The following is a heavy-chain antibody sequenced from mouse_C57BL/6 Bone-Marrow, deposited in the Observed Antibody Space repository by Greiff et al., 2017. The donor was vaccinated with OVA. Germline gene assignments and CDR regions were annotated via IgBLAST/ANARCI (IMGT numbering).Heavy chain of an antibody. V-gene: IGHV5-6*02. CDR1: GFTFSSYG. D-gene: IGHD1-1*01. CDR2: ISSGGSYT. Sequence: DVKLVESGGDLVKPGGSLKLSCAASGFTFSSYGMSWVRQTPDKRLEWVATISSGGSYTYSPDSVKGRFTISRDNAKNTLYLQMSSLKSEDTAMYYCARPYGSSYWYFDVWGTGTTVTVSS. CDR3: ARPYGSSYWYFDV. J-gene: IGHJ1*03.